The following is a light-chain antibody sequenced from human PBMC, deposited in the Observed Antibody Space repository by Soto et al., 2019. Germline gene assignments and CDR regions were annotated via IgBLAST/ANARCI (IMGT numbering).Light chain of an antibody. Sequence: QSLLTQPPSVSAAPGQKVTISCSGGRSNIVSNYVSWYQHLPGTAPKFLIYQNEKRAPRIPDRFSASKSGASATLDITGLQTGDEANYYCAVWDDTLSAVVFGGGTKLTVL. CDR3: AVWDDTLSAVV. V-gene: IGLV1-51*01. CDR1: RSNIVSNY. J-gene: IGLJ3*02. CDR2: QNE.